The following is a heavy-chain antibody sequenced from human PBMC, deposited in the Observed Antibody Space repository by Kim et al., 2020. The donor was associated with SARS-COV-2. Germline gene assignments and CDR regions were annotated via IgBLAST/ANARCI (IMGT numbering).Heavy chain of an antibody. J-gene: IGHJ3*02. D-gene: IGHD6-19*01. V-gene: IGHV5-51*01. Sequence: GESLKISCKGSGYSFPSYWIGWVRQMPGKGLGWMGIIYPGDSDTRYSPSFQGQVTISADKSISTPYLQWSSLKASDTAVYYCARRIAVAGSLPLAAFDIW. CDR3: ARRIAVAGSLPLAAFDI. CDR2: IYPGDSDT. CDR1: GYSFPSYW.